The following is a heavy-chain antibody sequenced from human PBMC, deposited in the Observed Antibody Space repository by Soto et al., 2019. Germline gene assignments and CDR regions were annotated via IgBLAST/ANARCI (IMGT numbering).Heavy chain of an antibody. J-gene: IGHJ4*02. CDR3: ARVSREVVPAAIDS. CDR1: GFTFSSYW. CDR2: INSDGSST. V-gene: IGHV3-74*01. D-gene: IGHD2-2*01. Sequence: EVQLVESGGGLVQPGGSLRLSCAASGFTFSSYWIHWVRQAPGKGLVWVSRINSDGSSTTYADSVKGRFTISRDNAKNNLYLKMTSLRDEATAVYYCARVSREVVPAAIDSWGQGTLVTVSS.